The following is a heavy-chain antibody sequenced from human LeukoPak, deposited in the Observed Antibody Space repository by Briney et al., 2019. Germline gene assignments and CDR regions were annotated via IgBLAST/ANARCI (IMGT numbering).Heavy chain of an antibody. CDR3: ARVDYDSSGYLDS. Sequence: SGTLSLTCAVSGGSIFSSNWWSWVRQPPGKGLEWIGQIFHSGSTNYNPSLKSRVTISVDTSKNQFSLKLSSVTAADTAVYYCARVDYDSSGYLDSWGQGTLVTVSS. D-gene: IGHD3-22*01. CDR2: IFHSGST. CDR1: GGSIFSSNW. V-gene: IGHV4-4*02. J-gene: IGHJ4*02.